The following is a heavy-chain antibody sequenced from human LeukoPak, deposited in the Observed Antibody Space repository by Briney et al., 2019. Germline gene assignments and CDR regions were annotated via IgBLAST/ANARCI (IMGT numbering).Heavy chain of an antibody. J-gene: IGHJ5*02. Sequence: ASVKVSCKASEYTFTGYYMHWVRQAPGQGLEWMGWINPDSGGTNYAQKFQGRVTMTRDTSISTAYRELSRLTSDDTAVYYCARDHGLNKRWFDPWGQGTLVTVSS. D-gene: IGHD1/OR15-1a*01. V-gene: IGHV1-2*02. CDR3: ARDHGLNKRWFDP. CDR2: INPDSGGT. CDR1: EYTFTGYY.